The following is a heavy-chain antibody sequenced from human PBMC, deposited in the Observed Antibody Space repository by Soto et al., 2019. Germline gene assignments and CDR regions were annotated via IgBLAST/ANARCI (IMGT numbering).Heavy chain of an antibody. CDR2: IYPGDSDT. Sequence: GVTIRISWMGSGYSFTSYCIGSVRQMPGKGLEWMGIIYPGDSDTRYSPSFQGQVTITADKSPSTAYLQLSSLKDSDTAMYSCARLWPSLRAGIHQSFDPWSQ. J-gene: IGHJ5*02. V-gene: IGHV5-51*01. CDR3: ARLWPSLRAGIHQSFDP. CDR1: GYSFTSYC. D-gene: IGHD2-2*02.